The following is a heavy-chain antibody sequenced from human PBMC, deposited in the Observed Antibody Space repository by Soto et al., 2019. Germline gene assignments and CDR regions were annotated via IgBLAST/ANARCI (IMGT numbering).Heavy chain of an antibody. V-gene: IGHV4-4*02. J-gene: IGHJ6*02. CDR1: GGSVSISDW. Sequence: SVTMCLTCTVAGGSVSISDWWSLFRKPPGKGLEWIGEIYHSGSTNYNPSLKSRVTISVDKSKNQFSLKLSSVTAADTAVYYCASGTDDYRDYYGMDVWGQGTTVTVSS. CDR2: IYHSGST. CDR3: ASGTDDYRDYYGMDV. D-gene: IGHD4-17*01.